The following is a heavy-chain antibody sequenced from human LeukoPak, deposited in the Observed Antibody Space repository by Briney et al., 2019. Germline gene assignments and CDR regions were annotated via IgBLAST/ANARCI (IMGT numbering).Heavy chain of an antibody. Sequence: PSETLSLTCTVSGGSISSGDYYWSWIRQPPGKGLEWIGYIYYSGSTYYNPSLKSRVTISVDTSKNQFSLKLSSVTAADTAVYYCASVQQQLVLRGGDWFDPWGQGTLVTVSS. CDR1: GGSISSGDYY. V-gene: IGHV4-30-4*01. CDR2: IYYSGST. CDR3: ASVQQQLVLRGGDWFDP. J-gene: IGHJ5*02. D-gene: IGHD6-13*01.